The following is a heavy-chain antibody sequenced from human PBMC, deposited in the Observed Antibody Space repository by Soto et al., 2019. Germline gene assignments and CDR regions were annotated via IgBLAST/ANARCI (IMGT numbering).Heavy chain of an antibody. V-gene: IGHV4-59*01. D-gene: IGHD3-10*01. CDR2: IYYSGST. CDR1: GGSISSYY. J-gene: IGHJ3*01. CDR3: ASWTSGNRERFDAFYF. Sequence: PSETLSLTCTVSGGSISSYYWSWIRQPPGKGLEWIGYIYYSGSTNYNPSLKSRVTISVDTSKNQFSLKLSSVTAADTAVYYCASWTSGNRERFDAFYFCARGTMVIVSS.